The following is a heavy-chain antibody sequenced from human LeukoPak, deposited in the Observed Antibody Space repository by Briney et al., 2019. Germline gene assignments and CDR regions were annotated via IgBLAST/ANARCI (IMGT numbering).Heavy chain of an antibody. J-gene: IGHJ4*02. Sequence: GGSLRLSCVASGFIFTNYFMSRVRQAPGKGLEWVASIKHDGSEKYYVDSVRGRFTISRDNTMNSLYLQMSSLRAEDTAVYYCATDRGWRTSGYYLYYFEYWGQGTLVTYSS. D-gene: IGHD3-3*01. V-gene: IGHV3-7*01. CDR3: ATDRGWRTSGYYLYYFEY. CDR1: GFIFTNYF. CDR2: IKHDGSEK.